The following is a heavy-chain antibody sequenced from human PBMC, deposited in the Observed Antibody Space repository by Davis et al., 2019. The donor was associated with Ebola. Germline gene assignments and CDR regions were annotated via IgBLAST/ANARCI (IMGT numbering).Heavy chain of an antibody. V-gene: IGHV3-53*01. CDR3: AREPTGNYYYFYGMEV. D-gene: IGHD4-17*01. Sequence: AGSLTLSCAPSGVTVSTNYMSRVRPAPGTGLDWVSGIYVGDTHYADSVKGRFTIFRDNSKNTLHLQMNSLRVEDTAVYFCAREPTGNYYYFYGMEVWGKGTTASVSS. J-gene: IGHJ6*04. CDR2: IYVGDT. CDR1: GVTVSTNY.